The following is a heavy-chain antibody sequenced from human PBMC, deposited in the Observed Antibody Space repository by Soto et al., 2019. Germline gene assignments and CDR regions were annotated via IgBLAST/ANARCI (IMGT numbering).Heavy chain of an antibody. Sequence: QLQLQESGPGLVKPSETLSLTCTVSGGSISSSSYYWGWIRQPPGKGLEWIGSIYYSGSTYYNPSLKSRVTISADTSKNQFSLKLSSVTAADTAVYYCARPPVRRVTTLDAFDIWGQGTMVTVSS. CDR1: GGSISSSSYY. D-gene: IGHD4-17*01. V-gene: IGHV4-39*01. CDR2: IYYSGST. J-gene: IGHJ3*02. CDR3: ARPPVRRVTTLDAFDI.